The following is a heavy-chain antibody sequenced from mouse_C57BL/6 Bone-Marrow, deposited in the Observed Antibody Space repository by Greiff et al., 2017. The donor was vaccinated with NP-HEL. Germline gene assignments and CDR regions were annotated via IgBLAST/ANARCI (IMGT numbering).Heavy chain of an antibody. Sequence: VQLQQPGAELVKPGASVKLSCKASGYTFTSYWMHWVKQRPGRGLEWIGRIDPNSGGTKYNEKFKSKATLTVDKPSSTAYMQLSSLTSEDSAVYYCARGDRGGYFYWYFDVWGTGTTVTVSS. V-gene: IGHV1-72*01. D-gene: IGHD2-3*01. J-gene: IGHJ1*03. CDR1: GYTFTSYW. CDR2: IDPNSGGT. CDR3: ARGDRGGYFYWYFDV.